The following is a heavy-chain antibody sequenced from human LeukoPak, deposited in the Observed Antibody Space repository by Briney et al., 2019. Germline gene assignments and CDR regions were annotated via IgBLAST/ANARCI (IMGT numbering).Heavy chain of an antibody. J-gene: IGHJ4*02. CDR1: GGTFKNTA. D-gene: IGHD7-27*01. CDR2: IIPIVGIT. CDR3: AKDQGTGDPADY. Sequence: ASVKVSCKASGGTFKNTAITWVRQAPGQGLEWMGRIIPIVGITNYAQKLQGRVTITADKSTSTAYMELSSLRSEDTAVYYCAKDQGTGDPADYWGQGTLVTASS. V-gene: IGHV1-69*04.